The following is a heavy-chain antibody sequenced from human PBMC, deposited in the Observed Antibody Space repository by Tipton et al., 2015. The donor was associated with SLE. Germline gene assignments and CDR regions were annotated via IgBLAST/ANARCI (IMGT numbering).Heavy chain of an antibody. CDR2: INHSGST. D-gene: IGHD3-10*01. V-gene: IGHV4-34*01. Sequence: TLSLTCAVYGGSLSGYYWSWIRQPPGKGLEWIGEINHSGSTNYNPSLKSRVTISVDTSKNQFSLKLSSVTAADTAVYYCARGQVLLWTHPFQNWGQGTLVTVSS. J-gene: IGHJ1*01. CDR3: ARGQVLLWTHPFQN. CDR1: GGSLSGYY.